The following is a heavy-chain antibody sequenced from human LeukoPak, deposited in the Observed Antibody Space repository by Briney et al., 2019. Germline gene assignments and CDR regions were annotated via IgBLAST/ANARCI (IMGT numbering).Heavy chain of an antibody. CDR1: GFTFSSYA. D-gene: IGHD6-25*01. J-gene: IGHJ4*02. Sequence: GRSLRLSCAASGFTFSSYAMHWVRQAPGKGLEWVAVISYDGSNKYYADSVKGRFTISRDNSKNTLYLQMNSLRAEDTAVYYCARISGDYVDYWGQGTLVTVSS. CDR2: ISYDGSNK. CDR3: ARISGDYVDY. V-gene: IGHV3-30-3*01.